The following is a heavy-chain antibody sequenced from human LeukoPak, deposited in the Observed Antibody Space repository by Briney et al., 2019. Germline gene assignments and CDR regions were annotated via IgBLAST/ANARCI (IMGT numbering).Heavy chain of an antibody. Sequence: ASVKVSCKASGYTFTGYYMHWVRQAPGQGLEWMGIINPSGGSTSYAQKFQGRVTMTRDMSTSTVYMELSSLRSEDTAVYYCARDTVLRYFDWLFQDLDYWGQGTLVTVSS. CDR3: ARDTVLRYFDWLFQDLDY. J-gene: IGHJ4*02. CDR2: INPSGGST. CDR1: GYTFTGYY. D-gene: IGHD3-9*01. V-gene: IGHV1-46*01.